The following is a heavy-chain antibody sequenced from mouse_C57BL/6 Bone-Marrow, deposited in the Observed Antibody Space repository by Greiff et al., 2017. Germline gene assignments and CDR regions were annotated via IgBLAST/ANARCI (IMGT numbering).Heavy chain of an antibody. CDR1: GYSFTGYS. V-gene: IGHV1-42*01. CDR3: ASYDDGGGLAY. D-gene: IGHD2-4*01. CDR2: INPRTGGT. J-gene: IGHJ3*01. Sequence: EVKLVESGPELVKPGASVKISCKASGYSFTGYSMNWVKQSPEKSLEWIGAINPRTGGTTYNQKFKAKATLTVDKSSSTAYMQLKSLTSEDSAVYYWASYDDGGGLAYWGQGTLVTVSA.